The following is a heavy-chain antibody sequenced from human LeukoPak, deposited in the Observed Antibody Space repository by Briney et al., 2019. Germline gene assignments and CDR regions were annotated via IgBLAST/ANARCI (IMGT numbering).Heavy chain of an antibody. Sequence: ASVKDSCKASGYTFTSYYMHWVRQAPGQGLEWMRLINPSGCSTSYAQKFQGRVTMTRDTSISTAYMELSRLRSDDTAVYYCARVPIRRHYESTGYYYEDPWGQGTLVTVSS. CDR1: GYTFTSYY. D-gene: IGHD3-22*01. V-gene: IGHV1-46*01. J-gene: IGHJ5*02. CDR2: INPSGCST. CDR3: ARVPIRRHYESTGYYYEDP.